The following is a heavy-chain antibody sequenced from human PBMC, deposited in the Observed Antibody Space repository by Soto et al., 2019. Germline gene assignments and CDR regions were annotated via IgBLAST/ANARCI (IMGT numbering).Heavy chain of an antibody. Sequence: EVQLLESGGGLVQPGGSLRLSCAASGFNFGNYAMIWVRQAPGKGLEWVSTISGGGDGTYYADSVRGRFTISRENSRNTVYLQMNSLRAEDTAVYYCAKKVLGSLATYCRTGDCHYAFDIWGQGTMVTVSS. D-gene: IGHD2-21*02. CDR3: AKKVLGSLATYCRTGDCHYAFDI. CDR1: GFNFGNYA. J-gene: IGHJ3*02. V-gene: IGHV3-23*01. CDR2: ISGGGDGT.